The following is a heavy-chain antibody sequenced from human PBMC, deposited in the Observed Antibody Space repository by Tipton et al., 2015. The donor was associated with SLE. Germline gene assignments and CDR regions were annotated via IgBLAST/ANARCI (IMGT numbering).Heavy chain of an antibody. CDR2: INHSGST. J-gene: IGHJ4*02. CDR3: ARVPMTTVGGVFDY. V-gene: IGHV4-30-4*01. D-gene: IGHD4-11*01. Sequence: TLSLTCTVSGGSISSGDYYWSWIRQPPGKGLEWIGNINHSGSTNYNPSLKSRVTISVDTSKKQFSLKLSSVTAADTAVYYCARVPMTTVGGVFDYWGQGTLVTVSS. CDR1: GGSISSGDYY.